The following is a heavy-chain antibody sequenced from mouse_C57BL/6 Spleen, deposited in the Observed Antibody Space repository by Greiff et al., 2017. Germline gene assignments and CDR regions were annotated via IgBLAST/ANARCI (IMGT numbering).Heavy chain of an antibody. CDR2: INYDGSST. D-gene: IGHD1-1*01. V-gene: IGHV5-16*01. J-gene: IGHJ1*03. CDR3: ARPSTDWYFDV. Sequence: EVQRVESEGGLVQPGSSMKLSCTASGFTFSDYYMAWVRQVPEKGLEWVANINYDGSSTYYLDSLKSRFIISRDNAKNILYLQMSSLKSEDTATYYCARPSTDWYFDVWGTGTTVTVSS. CDR1: GFTFSDYY.